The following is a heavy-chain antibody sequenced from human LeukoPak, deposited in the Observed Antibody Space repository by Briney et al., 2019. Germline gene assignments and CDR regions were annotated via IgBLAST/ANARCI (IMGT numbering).Heavy chain of an antibody. D-gene: IGHD3-10*01. J-gene: IGHJ3*02. V-gene: IGHV5-51*01. CDR2: IYPGDSDT. Sequence: GESLKISCKGSGYSFTSYWIGWVRQMPGKGLGWMGIIYPGDSDTRCSPSFQGQVTISADKSISTAYLQWSSLKASDTAMYYCATTYYYGSGSPLPGAFDIWGQGTMVTVSS. CDR3: ATTYYYGSGSPLPGAFDI. CDR1: GYSFTSYW.